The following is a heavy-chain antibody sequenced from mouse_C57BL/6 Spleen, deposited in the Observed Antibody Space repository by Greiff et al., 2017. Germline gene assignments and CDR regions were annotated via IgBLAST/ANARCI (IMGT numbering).Heavy chain of an antibody. CDR1: GFTFSSYT. CDR2: ISGGGGNT. Sequence: EVKLVESGGGLVKPGGSLKLSCAASGFTFSSYTMSWVRQTPEKRLAWVATISGGGGNTYYPDSVKGRFTISRDNAKNTLYLQMSSLRSEDTALXYCARDYSNYVDYAMDYWGQGTSVTVSS. V-gene: IGHV5-9*01. D-gene: IGHD2-5*01. CDR3: ARDYSNYVDYAMDY. J-gene: IGHJ4*01.